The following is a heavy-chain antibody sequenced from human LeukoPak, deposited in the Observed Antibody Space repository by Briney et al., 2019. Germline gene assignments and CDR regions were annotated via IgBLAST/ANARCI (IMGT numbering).Heavy chain of an antibody. V-gene: IGHV3-21*01. J-gene: IGHJ4*02. D-gene: IGHD5-24*01. CDR2: ISSSSGHI. Sequence: PGGSLRLSCAASGITFSSYTMTWVRQAPGKGLECVSSISSSSGHIYYADSVKGRFTISRDNAKNSLYLQMNSLRADDTAVYYCARGQMAGYWGQGTLVTVSS. CDR3: ARGQMAGY. CDR1: GITFSSYT.